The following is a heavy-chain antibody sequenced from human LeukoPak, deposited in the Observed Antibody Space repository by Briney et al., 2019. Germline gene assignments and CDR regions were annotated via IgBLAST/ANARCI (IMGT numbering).Heavy chain of an antibody. D-gene: IGHD3-16*01. CDR1: GGSISSYY. Sequence: PSETLSLTCTVSGGSISSYYWSWIRQPPGKGLEWIGYIYYSGSTNYNPSLKSRVTISVDTTKNQFSLKLSSVTAADTAVYYCARQRGGSAENWFDPWGQGTLVTVSS. V-gene: IGHV4-59*08. CDR2: IYYSGST. J-gene: IGHJ5*02. CDR3: ARQRGGSAENWFDP.